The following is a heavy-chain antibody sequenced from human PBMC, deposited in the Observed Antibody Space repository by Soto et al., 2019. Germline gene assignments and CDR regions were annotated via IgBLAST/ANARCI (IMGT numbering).Heavy chain of an antibody. Sequence: SETLSLTCAVYGGSFSGYYWSWIRQPPGKGLEWIGEINHSGSTNYNPSLKSRVTISVDTSKNQFSLKLSSVTAADTAVYYCASGTSLYYYYYYMDVWGKGTTVTVSS. CDR2: INHSGST. D-gene: IGHD2-2*01. CDR1: GGSFSGYY. CDR3: ASGTSLYYYYYYMDV. J-gene: IGHJ6*03. V-gene: IGHV4-34*01.